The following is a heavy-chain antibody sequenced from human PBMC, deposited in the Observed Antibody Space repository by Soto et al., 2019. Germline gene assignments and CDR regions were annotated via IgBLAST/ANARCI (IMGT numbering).Heavy chain of an antibody. CDR1: GFTFSSYA. CDR3: AKGDYDFWRGYYTGWFDP. D-gene: IGHD3-3*01. V-gene: IGHV3-23*01. J-gene: IGHJ5*02. Sequence: GGSLRLSCAASGFTFSSYAMSWVRQAPGKGLEWVSAISGSGGSTYYADSVKGRFTISRDNSKNTLYLQMNSLRAEDTAVYYCAKGDYDFWRGYYTGWFDPWGQGTLVTVSS. CDR2: ISGSGGST.